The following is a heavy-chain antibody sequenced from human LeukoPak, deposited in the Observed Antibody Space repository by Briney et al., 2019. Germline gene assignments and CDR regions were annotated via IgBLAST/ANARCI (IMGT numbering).Heavy chain of an antibody. J-gene: IGHJ3*02. CDR1: GFTFSKYW. CDR3: LTIVETPIDAFDI. CDR2: INPDDKSS. Sequence: GGSLRLSCAASGFTFSKYWLHWVRQPPGRGLVWLARINPDDKSSSYADSVKGRFTISIDDAKETLFLQMNSLTAEDTAVYYCLTIVETPIDAFDIWGQGAMVTVSS. D-gene: IGHD4-23*01. V-gene: IGHV3-74*01.